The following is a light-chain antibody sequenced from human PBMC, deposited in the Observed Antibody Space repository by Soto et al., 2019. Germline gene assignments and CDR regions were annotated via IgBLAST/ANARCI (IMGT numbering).Light chain of an antibody. CDR1: QSINSN. CDR2: AAS. V-gene: IGKV3-15*01. J-gene: IGKJ1*01. CDR3: QQYNFSPRT. Sequence: EKVMTQSPATLSVSPGGRATLSCRASQSINSNLAWYQQKPGQAPRLLIYAASTRATGIPARFSGSGSGTEFTLTISNLQAEDFAVYYCQQYNFSPRTFGQGTKVEIK.